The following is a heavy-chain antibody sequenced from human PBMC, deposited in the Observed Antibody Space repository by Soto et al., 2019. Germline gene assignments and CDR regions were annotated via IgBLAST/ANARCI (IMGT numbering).Heavy chain of an antibody. Sequence: SETLSLTCTGSGGSISSYYWSWIRQPPGKGLEWIGYIYYSGSTNYNPSLKSRVTISVDTSKNQFSLKLSSVTAADTAVYYCARYIVVVPAAKKGTHAFDIWGQGTMVTVSS. J-gene: IGHJ3*02. CDR1: GGSISSYY. CDR2: IYYSGST. D-gene: IGHD2-2*01. CDR3: ARYIVVVPAAKKGTHAFDI. V-gene: IGHV4-59*01.